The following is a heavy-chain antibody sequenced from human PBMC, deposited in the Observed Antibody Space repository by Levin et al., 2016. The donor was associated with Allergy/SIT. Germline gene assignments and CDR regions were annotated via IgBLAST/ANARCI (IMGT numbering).Heavy chain of an antibody. V-gene: IGHV3-21*01. J-gene: IGHJ2*01. D-gene: IGHD2-21*02. Sequence: GESLKISCAASGFTFSSYSMNWVRQAPGKGLEWVSSISSSSSYIYYADSVKGRFTISRDNAKNSLYLQMNSLRAEDTAVYYCARDPRYCGGDCYPDWYFDLWGRGTLVTVSS. CDR2: ISSSSSYI. CDR3: ARDPRYCGGDCYPDWYFDL. CDR1: GFTFSSYS.